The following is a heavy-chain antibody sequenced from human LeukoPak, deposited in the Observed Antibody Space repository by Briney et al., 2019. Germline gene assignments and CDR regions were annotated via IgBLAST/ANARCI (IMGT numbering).Heavy chain of an antibody. D-gene: IGHD2-15*01. CDR3: ARDGNRFCSGGSCYYDY. CDR2: MYYGGST. J-gene: IGHJ4*02. V-gene: IGHV4-39*07. CDR1: GGSISSSSYY. Sequence: PSETLSLTCTVSGGSISSSSYYWGWIRQPPGKGLEWIGSMYYGGSTYYNSSLKSRVTISVDTSKNQLSLKLSSVTAADTAVYYCARDGNRFCSGGSCYYDYWGQGTLVTVSS.